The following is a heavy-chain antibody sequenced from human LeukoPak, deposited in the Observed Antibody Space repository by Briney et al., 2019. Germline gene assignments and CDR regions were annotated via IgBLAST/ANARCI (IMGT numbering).Heavy chain of an antibody. J-gene: IGHJ4*02. CDR2: IIPIFGTA. Sequence: GSSVNVSCKASGYTFTSYVISWVRQAPGQGLEWMGGIIPIFGTANYAQKFQGRVTITAEESTSTAYMALSSVGSEDTAVYYCAKSPGGRHHNWGQGTLVTVSS. CDR1: GYTFTSYV. D-gene: IGHD3-16*01. V-gene: IGHV1-69*13. CDR3: AKSPGGRHHN.